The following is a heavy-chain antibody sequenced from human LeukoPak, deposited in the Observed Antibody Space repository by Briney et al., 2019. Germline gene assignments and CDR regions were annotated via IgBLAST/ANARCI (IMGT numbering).Heavy chain of an antibody. CDR2: ISWNSGSI. D-gene: IGHD2-15*01. Sequence: GGSLRLSCAASGFTLDDYAMHWVRHAPGEGLEWVSGISWNSGSIVYADSVKGRFTISRDNAKNSLYLQMNSLRAEDTALYYCAKEPGSCSGGSCYPDIWGQGTMVTVSS. J-gene: IGHJ3*02. CDR1: GFTLDDYA. CDR3: AKEPGSCSGGSCYPDI. V-gene: IGHV3-9*01.